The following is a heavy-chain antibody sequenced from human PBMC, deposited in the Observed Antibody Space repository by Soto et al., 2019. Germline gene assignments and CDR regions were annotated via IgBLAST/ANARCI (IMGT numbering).Heavy chain of an antibody. D-gene: IGHD2-15*01. CDR1: GGYISSTNW. Sequence: QVQLQQSGPRLARPSGTLSLTCVVSGGYISSTNWWTWVRQTPGKGLEWIGEVYHTGSTKYNPSLKNRVTMSLDQSNNQFSLNLKSVTAADTAVYYCATLPPRIVVVVLPIPSWGQGTLVTVSS. CDR2: VYHTGST. J-gene: IGHJ4*02. CDR3: ATLPPRIVVVVLPIPS. V-gene: IGHV4-4*02.